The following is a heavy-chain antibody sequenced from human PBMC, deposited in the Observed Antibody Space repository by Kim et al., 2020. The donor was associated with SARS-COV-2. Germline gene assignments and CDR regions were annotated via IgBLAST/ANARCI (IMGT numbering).Heavy chain of an antibody. Sequence: SETLSLTCTVSGASITSSSYYWSWIRQHPGKGLEWIGYIDHSGSTYYNPSLQSRVIISLDTSKNQVSPKMNSVTAADTAVFYCTASRIGGLWFRELFSGWGENYYYGLDVWGQGATVTVSS. CDR1: GASITSSSYY. V-gene: IGHV4-31*03. CDR2: IDHSGST. CDR3: TASRIGGLWFRELFSGWGENYYYGLDV. J-gene: IGHJ6*02. D-gene: IGHD3-10*01.